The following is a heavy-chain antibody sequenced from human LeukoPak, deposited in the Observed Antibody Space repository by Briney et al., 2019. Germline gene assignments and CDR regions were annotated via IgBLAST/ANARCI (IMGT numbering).Heavy chain of an antibody. V-gene: IGHV4-4*02. J-gene: IGHJ4*02. Sequence: PSETLTLTCAVSGGSISSGNWWSWLRQPPGKGLEWIGEIYHSGSTNYNPSLKSRVTISVDKSKNQFSLKLTSVTAADTAVYYCARIGNYYFDYWGQGTLVTVSS. CDR2: IYHSGST. CDR3: ARIGNYYFDY. CDR1: GGSISSGNW. D-gene: IGHD1-1*01.